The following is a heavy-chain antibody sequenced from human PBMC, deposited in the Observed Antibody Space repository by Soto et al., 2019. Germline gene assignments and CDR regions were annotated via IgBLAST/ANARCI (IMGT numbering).Heavy chain of an antibody. CDR3: AKLTYLDF. J-gene: IGHJ4*02. CDR2: IVGSGAET. V-gene: IGHV3-23*01. CDR1: GFSFASFA. Sequence: GGSLRLSCTTSGFSFASFALTWVRQAPGQGLEWVATIVGSGAETHYADSVKGRFSISSDTSRNTVYLQMNNLRADDTAIYCCAKLTYLDFWGQGARVTVSS. D-gene: IGHD3-9*01.